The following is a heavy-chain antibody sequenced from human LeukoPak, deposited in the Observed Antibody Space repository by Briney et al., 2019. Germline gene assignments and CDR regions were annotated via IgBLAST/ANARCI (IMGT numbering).Heavy chain of an antibody. D-gene: IGHD3-3*01. CDR1: GGSLSGYY. Sequence: SETLSLTCAVYGGSLSGYYWSWIRQSPGKGLEWIGEINHGGSTNYNPSLKSRVTISVDTSKNQFSLKLSSVTAADTAVYYCARDKPWSGLDPWGQGTLVTVSS. CDR3: ARDKPWSGLDP. V-gene: IGHV4-34*01. J-gene: IGHJ5*02. CDR2: INHGGST.